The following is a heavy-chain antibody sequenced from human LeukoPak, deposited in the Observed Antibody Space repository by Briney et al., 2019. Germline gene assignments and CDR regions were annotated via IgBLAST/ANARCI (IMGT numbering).Heavy chain of an antibody. V-gene: IGHV3-30-3*01. CDR3: ARGPGLAMGKGYFDY. D-gene: IGHD6-19*01. Sequence: GGSLRLSCAASGFTFSNYAMHWVRQAPGKGLEWVAATSHNEYNKYYADSVDGRFTISRDNSKNTLYLEVNSLRADDTAVYYCARGPGLAMGKGYFDYCGQGTLVTVSS. CDR1: GFTFSNYA. J-gene: IGHJ4*02. CDR2: TSHNEYNK.